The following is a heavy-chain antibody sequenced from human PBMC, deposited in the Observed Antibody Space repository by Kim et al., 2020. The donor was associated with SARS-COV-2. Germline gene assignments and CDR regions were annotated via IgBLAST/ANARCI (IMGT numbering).Heavy chain of an antibody. D-gene: IGHD2-15*01. CDR2: ISSSSSTI. CDR1: GFTFSSYS. Sequence: GVSLRLSCAASGFTFSSYSMNWVRQAPGKGLEWVSYISSSSSTIYYADSVKGRFTISRDNAKNSLYLQMNSLRDEDTAVYYCARGDIVVVVAATPYYYYYGMDVWGQGTTVTVSS. V-gene: IGHV3-48*02. J-gene: IGHJ6*02. CDR3: ARGDIVVVVAATPYYYYYGMDV.